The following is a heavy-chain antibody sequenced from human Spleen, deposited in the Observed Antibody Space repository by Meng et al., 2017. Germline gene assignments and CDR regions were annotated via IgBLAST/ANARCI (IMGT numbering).Heavy chain of an antibody. D-gene: IGHD3-22*01. Sequence: GESLKISCVVSGFSLSGDALHWVRQAPGKGLEWVAVISKDQMNKDYAGSVKGRFTVSRDTSKNTFFLQMNSLRPEDTAVYYCARWRYYDSSGYSAGASFDYWGQGTLVTVSS. CDR2: ISKDQMNK. CDR3: ARWRYYDSSGYSAGASFDY. CDR1: GFSLSGDA. V-gene: IGHV3-30*03. J-gene: IGHJ4*02.